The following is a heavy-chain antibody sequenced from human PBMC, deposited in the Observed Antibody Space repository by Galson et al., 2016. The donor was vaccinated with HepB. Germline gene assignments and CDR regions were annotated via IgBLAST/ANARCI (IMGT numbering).Heavy chain of an antibody. D-gene: IGHD2-21*02. J-gene: IGHJ4*02. Sequence: SLRLSCAASGFTFSTFWMTWVRQAPGKGLEWVSSITNIGGNTYYADSVKGRFTISRDNSKNTLYLQMSSLRAEDTALYYCAKVDCGGDCKRFDYWGQGTLVTVSS. CDR1: GFTFSTFW. CDR2: ITNIGGNT. V-gene: IGHV3-23*01. CDR3: AKVDCGGDCKRFDY.